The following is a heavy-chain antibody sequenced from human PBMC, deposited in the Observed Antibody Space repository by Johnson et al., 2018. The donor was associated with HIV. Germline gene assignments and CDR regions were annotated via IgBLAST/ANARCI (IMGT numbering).Heavy chain of an antibody. V-gene: IGHV3-53*01. CDR3: AGDPGNIYCGGDCNPEDSFDI. J-gene: IGHJ3*02. CDR2: IYSGGTS. Sequence: VQLVESGGGLIQPGGSLRLSCVASGFSVSDNYMNWVRQAPGKGLEWVSIIYSGGTSYHADSVRGRFTISRDDSKNTVFLKMNSLRVEDTAVYYCAGDPGNIYCGGDCNPEDSFDIWGQGTMVTVSS. CDR1: GFSVSDNY. D-gene: IGHD2-21*02.